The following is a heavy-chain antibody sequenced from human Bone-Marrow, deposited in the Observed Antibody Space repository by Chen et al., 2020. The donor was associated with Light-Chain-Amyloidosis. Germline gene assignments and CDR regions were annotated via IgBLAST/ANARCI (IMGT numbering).Heavy chain of an antibody. CDR2: IKPKRGGT. V-gene: IGHV1-2*02. J-gene: IGHJ4*02. CDR1: GYTFPGYI. D-gene: IGHD3-10*01. Sequence: QVRLLQSGAEVKKRGASVKVSCKASGYTFPGYIVHWVRQAPGQGLEMMGWIKPKRGGTKYTQKFQGRVTMSREASTSTAYMELTRLRAGDTAVYYCAEGGICLDHWGKGTQVPVTS. CDR3: AEGGICLDH.